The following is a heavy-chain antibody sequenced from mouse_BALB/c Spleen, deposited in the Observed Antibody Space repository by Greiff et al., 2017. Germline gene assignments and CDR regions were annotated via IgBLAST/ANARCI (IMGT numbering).Heavy chain of an antibody. CDR1: GYTFTSYW. Sequence: QVQLQQSGAELAKPGASVKMSCKASGYTFTSYWMHWVKQRPGQGLEWIGYINPSTGYTEYNQKFKDKATLTADKSSSTAYMQLSSLTSADAAVYDCARYGLGRCAYWGQGTLVTVSA. CDR2: INPSTGYT. J-gene: IGHJ3*01. V-gene: IGHV1-7*01. D-gene: IGHD3-1*01. CDR3: ARYGLGRCAY.